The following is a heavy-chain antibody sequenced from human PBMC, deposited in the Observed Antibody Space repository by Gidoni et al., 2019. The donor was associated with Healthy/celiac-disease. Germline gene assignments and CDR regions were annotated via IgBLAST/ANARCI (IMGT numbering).Heavy chain of an antibody. J-gene: IGHJ3*02. D-gene: IGHD3-22*01. CDR3: ARGSPTMIVPKDAFDI. V-gene: IGHV4-34*01. CDR2: INHSGST. CDR1: GGSFSGYY. Sequence: QVQLQQWGAGLLKPSETLSLTCAVYGGSFSGYYWSWIRQPPGKGLEWIGEINHSGSTNYNPSLKSRVTISVDTSKNQFSLKLSSVTAADTAVYYCARGSPTMIVPKDAFDIWGQGTMVTVSS.